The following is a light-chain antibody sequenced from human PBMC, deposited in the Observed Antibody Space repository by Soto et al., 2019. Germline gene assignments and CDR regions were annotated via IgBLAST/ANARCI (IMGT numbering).Light chain of an antibody. Sequence: DLQMTQSPSSLSASVGDRVTITCRASQSIRSYLNWFQQKPGKAPKLLIYAASNLQSGVPSRFSGSGSGTDFTLTISSLQPEDFATYYCQQSYITRTFGQGTKVEI. CDR2: AAS. J-gene: IGKJ1*01. V-gene: IGKV1-39*01. CDR1: QSIRSY. CDR3: QQSYITRT.